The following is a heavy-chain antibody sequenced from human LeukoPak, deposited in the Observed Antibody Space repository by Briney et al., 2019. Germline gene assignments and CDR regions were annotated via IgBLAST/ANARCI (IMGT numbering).Heavy chain of an antibody. CDR1: GFTFSSYS. V-gene: IGHV3-30*18. J-gene: IGHJ4*02. CDR2: ISYSGANK. CDR3: AKDRDDYGDYPADY. Sequence: GGSLRLSCAASGFTFSSYSMNWVRQAPGKGLEWVAVISYSGANKYYADSVKGRFTISRDNSKNTLHLQMNSLRAEDTAVYYCAKDRDDYGDYPADYWGQGTLVTVSS. D-gene: IGHD4-17*01.